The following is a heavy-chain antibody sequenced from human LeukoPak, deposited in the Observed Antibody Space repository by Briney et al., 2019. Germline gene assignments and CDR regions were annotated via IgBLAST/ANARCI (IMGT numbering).Heavy chain of an antibody. CDR3: AKDRGPTIFGVVISAFDY. CDR2: ISTSDGTT. V-gene: IGHV3-23*01. D-gene: IGHD3-3*01. Sequence: GGSLRLSCAASAFTFSSYAMSWVRQAPGKGLEWVSSISTSDGTTYYADSVKGRFTISRDNSKNTLYLQMNSLRAEDTAVYYCAKDRGPTIFGVVISAFDYWGQGTLVTVSS. CDR1: AFTFSSYA. J-gene: IGHJ4*02.